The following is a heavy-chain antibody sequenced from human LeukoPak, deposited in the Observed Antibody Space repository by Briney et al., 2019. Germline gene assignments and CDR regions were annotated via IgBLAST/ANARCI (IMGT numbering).Heavy chain of an antibody. CDR1: GFTFSSYW. CDR2: INTDGSST. CDR3: ARGAPRYYFDY. V-gene: IGHV3-74*01. J-gene: IGHJ4*02. Sequence: GSLRLSFAASGFTFSSYWMHWVRQAPGKGLVWVSRINTDGSSTSYADSVKGRFTISRDNAKNTLYLQMNSLRAEDTAVYYCARGAPRYYFDYWGQGTLVTVSS.